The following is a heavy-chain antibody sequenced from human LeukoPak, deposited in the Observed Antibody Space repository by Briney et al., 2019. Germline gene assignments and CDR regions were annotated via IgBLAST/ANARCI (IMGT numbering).Heavy chain of an antibody. CDR2: ISYDGSNK. J-gene: IGHJ4*02. CDR1: GFTFSSYA. V-gene: IGHV3-30-3*01. Sequence: GRSLRLSCVASGFTFSSYAMHWVRQAPGRGLEGVAVISYDGSNKYYADSVKGRFTISRDNSKNTLYLQMNSLRAEDTAVYYCAREWELTNFDYWGQGTLVTVSS. D-gene: IGHD1-26*01. CDR3: AREWELTNFDY.